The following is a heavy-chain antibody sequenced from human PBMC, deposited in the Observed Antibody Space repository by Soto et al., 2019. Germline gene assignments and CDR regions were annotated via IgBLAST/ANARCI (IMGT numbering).Heavy chain of an antibody. CDR2: INHSGST. CDR1: DGSFSGYY. CDR3: ARGLGVREVIVYYGMDV. Sequence: SETMSLTCAAYDGSFSGYYWSWIRQPPGKGLEWIGEINHSGSTNYDPSLKSRVTISVDTSKNQFSLKLSFVTAADTAVYYCARGLGVREVIVYYGMDVWGQGTTVT. D-gene: IGHD3-10*01. V-gene: IGHV4-34*01. J-gene: IGHJ6*01.